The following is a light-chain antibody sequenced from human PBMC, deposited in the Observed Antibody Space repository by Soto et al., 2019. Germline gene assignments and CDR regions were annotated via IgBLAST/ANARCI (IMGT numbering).Light chain of an antibody. Sequence: EIIMTQSPATLSVSPGERATLSCRASQSVSNNLAWYQQKPGQAPRLLIYYASTWATGISARFSGSGSGTEFTLSISSLLSADFAIYFCQQYNRWPSITFGQGTLLEVK. CDR2: YAS. V-gene: IGKV3-15*01. CDR3: QQYNRWPSIT. CDR1: QSVSNN. J-gene: IGKJ5*01.